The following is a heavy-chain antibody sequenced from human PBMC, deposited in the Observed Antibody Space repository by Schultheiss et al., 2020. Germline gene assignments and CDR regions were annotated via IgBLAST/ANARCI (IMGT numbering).Heavy chain of an antibody. V-gene: IGHV3-23*01. J-gene: IGHJ4*02. Sequence: GGSLRLSCAASGFTFSSYAMSWVRQAPGKGLEWVSAISGSGGSTYYADSVKGRFTISRDNSKNTLYLQMNSLRAEDTAVYYCARDRGYNWNYGGNDYWGQGTLVTVSS. CDR1: GFTFSSYA. D-gene: IGHD1-7*01. CDR2: ISGSGGST. CDR3: ARDRGYNWNYGGNDY.